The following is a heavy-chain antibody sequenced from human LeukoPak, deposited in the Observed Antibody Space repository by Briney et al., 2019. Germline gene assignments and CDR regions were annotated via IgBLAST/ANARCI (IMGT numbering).Heavy chain of an antibody. CDR2: IYYSGST. Sequence: SETLSLTCTLSGGSISSYYWSWFRQPPGKGLEWIGYIYYSGSTNYNPSLKSRVTISVDTSKNQFSLKLSSVTAADTAVYYCARVRYFDWLPDYWGQGTLVTVSS. CDR3: ARVRYFDWLPDY. CDR1: GGSISSYY. J-gene: IGHJ4*02. V-gene: IGHV4-59*01. D-gene: IGHD3-9*01.